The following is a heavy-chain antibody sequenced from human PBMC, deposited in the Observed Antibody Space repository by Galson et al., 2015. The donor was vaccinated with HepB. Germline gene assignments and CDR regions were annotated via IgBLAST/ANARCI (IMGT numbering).Heavy chain of an antibody. V-gene: IGHV4-59*01. J-gene: IGHJ6*02. D-gene: IGHD3-10*01. CDR1: GGSISSYY. Sequence: ATLFPTSTVSGGSISSYYCCWRRQPPGKGQGWIGNIHYSGTTNYNPSLKSRVTISVDTSKNQFSLKLSTVTAADTAVYYCARATPNGGGSGSYSYYHHYYGMDVWGQGTTVTVSS. CDR3: ARATPNGGGSGSYSYYHHYYGMDV. CDR2: IHYSGTT.